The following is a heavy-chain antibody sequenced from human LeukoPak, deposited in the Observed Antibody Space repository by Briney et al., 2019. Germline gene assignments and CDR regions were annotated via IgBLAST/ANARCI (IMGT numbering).Heavy chain of an antibody. V-gene: IGHV3-23*01. D-gene: IGHD3-22*01. Sequence: ETLSLTCTVSGGSISSYYWSWVRQAPGKGLEWVSTISGSGGSTYYADSVKGRFTISRDNSKNTLYLQMNSLTAEDTAVYYCAKHSSGYYYPFDYWGLGTLVTVSS. CDR3: AKHSSGYYYPFDY. CDR2: ISGSGGST. J-gene: IGHJ4*02. CDR1: GGSISSYY.